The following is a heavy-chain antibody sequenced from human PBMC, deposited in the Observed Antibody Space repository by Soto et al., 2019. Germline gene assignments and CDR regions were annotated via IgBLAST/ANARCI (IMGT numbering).Heavy chain of an antibody. CDR2: ISWDGGST. CDR1: GFTFDDYT. J-gene: IGHJ3*02. V-gene: IGHV3-43*01. CDR3: AKVGGDSLRFGVGEGPENDAFDI. Sequence: WGSLRLSCAASGFTFDDYTMHWVRQAPGKGLEWVSLISWDGGSTYYADSVKGRFTISRDNSKNSLYLQMNSLRTEDTALYYCAKVGGDSLRFGVGEGPENDAFDIWGQGTMVTVSS. D-gene: IGHD3-3*01.